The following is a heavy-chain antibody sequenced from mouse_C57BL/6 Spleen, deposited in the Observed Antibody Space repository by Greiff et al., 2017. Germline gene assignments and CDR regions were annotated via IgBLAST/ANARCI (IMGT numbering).Heavy chain of an antibody. J-gene: IGHJ2*01. V-gene: IGHV1-80*01. CDR1: GYAFSSYW. CDR2: IYPGDGDT. D-gene: IGHD2-4*01. Sequence: QVQLQQSGAELVKPGASVKISCKASGYAFSSYWMNWVKQRPGKGLEWIGQIYPGDGDTNYNGKFKGKATLTADKSSSTAYMQLSSLTSEDSAVYFCARSGGDYDYFDDWGQGTTLTVSS. CDR3: ARSGGDYDYFDD.